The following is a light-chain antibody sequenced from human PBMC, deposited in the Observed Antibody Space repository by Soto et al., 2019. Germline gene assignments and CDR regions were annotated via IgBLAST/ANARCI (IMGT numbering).Light chain of an antibody. CDR3: QQYSNSPYT. Sequence: EIVLTQSTGTLSLSPGERATLSCRASQTVGSGYLAWYQQKPGQAPRLLIHTASSRATGIPDRFSGSGSGTDFTLTISRLEPEDVALYYCQQYSNSPYTFGQGSKLEIK. CDR1: QTVGSGY. J-gene: IGKJ2*01. CDR2: TAS. V-gene: IGKV3-20*01.